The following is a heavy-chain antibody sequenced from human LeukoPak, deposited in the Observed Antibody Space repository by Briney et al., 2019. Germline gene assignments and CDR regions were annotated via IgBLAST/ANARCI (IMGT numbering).Heavy chain of an antibody. D-gene: IGHD5-24*01. CDR3: ARAHRRRDGYNGPFWDIHPGPFDY. V-gene: IGHV4-38-2*02. CDR2: IYHSGNT. J-gene: IGHJ4*02. Sequence: SETLSLTCTVSNYSISSGYYWAWIRQPPGKGLEWIGNIYHSGNTYYNPSLKSRVTISVDTSKNQFSLKLSSVTAADTAVYYCARAHRRRDGYNGPFWDIHPGPFDYWGQGTLVTVSS. CDR1: NYSISSGYY.